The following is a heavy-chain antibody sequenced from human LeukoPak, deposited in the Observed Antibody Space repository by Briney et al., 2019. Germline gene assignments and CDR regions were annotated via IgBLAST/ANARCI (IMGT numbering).Heavy chain of an antibody. V-gene: IGHV3-23*01. Sequence: GGSLRLSCAASGFTFSSYAVSWVRQPPGKGLEWVSAISGSGGGTYYADSVKGRFTISRDNSKNTVYLQMSSLSTEDTAVYHCAKTTTGYSSGRYPGWPVDYWGQGTLVSVSS. CDR1: GFTFSSYA. CDR3: AKTTTGYSSGRYPGWPVDY. J-gene: IGHJ4*02. CDR2: ISGSGGGT. D-gene: IGHD6-19*01.